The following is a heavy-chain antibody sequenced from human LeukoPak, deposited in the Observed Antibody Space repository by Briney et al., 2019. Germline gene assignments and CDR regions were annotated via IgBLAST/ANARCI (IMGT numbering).Heavy chain of an antibody. CDR3: ARERGREGEYYYDSSGYGDAFDI. CDR2: IYTSGST. CDR1: GGSISSSNW. J-gene: IGHJ3*02. V-gene: IGHV4-4*02. D-gene: IGHD3-22*01. Sequence: PSETLSLTCAVSGGSISSSNWWSWVRQPPGKGLEWIGRIYTSGSTNYNPSLKSRVTMSVDTSKNQFSLKLSSVTAADTAVYYCARERGREGEYYYDSSGYGDAFDIWGQGTMVTVSS.